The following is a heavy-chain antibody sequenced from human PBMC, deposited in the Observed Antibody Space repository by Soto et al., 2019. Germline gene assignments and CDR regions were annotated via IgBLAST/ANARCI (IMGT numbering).Heavy chain of an antibody. V-gene: IGHV4-59*01. J-gene: IGHJ4*02. Sequence: SETLSLTCTVSGGSISSYYWSWVRQPPGKGLEWIGYIFYSGSTNYNPSLQSRVALSIDTSKNQFSLRLSSLTAADTAVYYCARDQAALGYFDYWGQGTPVTVSS. CDR3: ARDQAALGYFDY. D-gene: IGHD6-6*01. CDR1: GGSISSYY. CDR2: IFYSGST.